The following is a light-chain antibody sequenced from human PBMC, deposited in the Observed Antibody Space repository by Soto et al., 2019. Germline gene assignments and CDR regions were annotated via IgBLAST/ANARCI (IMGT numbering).Light chain of an antibody. V-gene: IGLV2-23*02. CDR2: EVS. CDR1: SKEVGGYKL. CDR3: CSYAGSSTYV. J-gene: IGLJ1*01. Sequence: QSAPTQPAPLSWAPGQAITISCTGNSKEVGGYKLVSWYQQRPGKAPKLMIYEVSKRPSGVSNRFSGSESGNTASLTISGLQAEDEADYYCCSYAGSSTYVLGTGTKVTVL.